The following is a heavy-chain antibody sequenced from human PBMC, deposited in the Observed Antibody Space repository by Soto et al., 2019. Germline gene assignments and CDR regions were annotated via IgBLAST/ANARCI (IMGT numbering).Heavy chain of an antibody. CDR1: GGSISSGGYY. D-gene: IGHD2-15*01. Sequence: QVQLQESGPGLVKPSQTLSLTCTVSGGSISSGGYYWSWIRQHPGKGLEWIGYIYYSGSTYYNPSLKSRVTISVDTSKNQFSLKLSSVTAADTAVYYCARGVVVAATRAHFDYWGQGTLVTVSS. J-gene: IGHJ4*02. V-gene: IGHV4-31*03. CDR2: IYYSGST. CDR3: ARGVVVAATRAHFDY.